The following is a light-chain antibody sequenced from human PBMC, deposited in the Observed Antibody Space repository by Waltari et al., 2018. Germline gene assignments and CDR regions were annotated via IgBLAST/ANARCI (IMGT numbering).Light chain of an antibody. CDR1: SSDVGTYTP. Sequence: QSALTHPAPVSGSPGQSITTPCAGTSSDVGTYTPVPWYQQHPGKAPKLIIDAVTKRPSGVSLRFSGSKCGNTASQTISGLQAEDESDYYCSSYTTGSTWVFGGGTKLTVL. CDR2: AVT. V-gene: IGLV2-14*03. J-gene: IGLJ3*02. CDR3: SSYTTGSTWV.